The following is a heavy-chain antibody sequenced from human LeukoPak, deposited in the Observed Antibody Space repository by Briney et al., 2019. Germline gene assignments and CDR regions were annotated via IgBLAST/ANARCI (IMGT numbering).Heavy chain of an antibody. CDR1: GFTFSNYG. CDR3: ARWGLDDAFDI. Sequence: GGSLRLSCAASGFTFSNYGMHWVRQAPGKGLEWVAFLRYDGINKYYADSVKGRFTISRDTSKNTLYLQMNSLRAEDTAVYYCARWGLDDAFDIWGQGTMVTVSS. CDR2: LRYDGINK. V-gene: IGHV3-30*02. J-gene: IGHJ3*02. D-gene: IGHD3/OR15-3a*01.